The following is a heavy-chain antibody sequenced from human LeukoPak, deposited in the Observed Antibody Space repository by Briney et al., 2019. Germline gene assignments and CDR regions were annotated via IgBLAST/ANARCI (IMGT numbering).Heavy chain of an antibody. J-gene: IGHJ4*02. CDR1: GGSISSGSYY. CDR2: IYTSGST. CDR3: RVDTPFFDY. Sequence: SQTLSLTCTVSGGSISSGSYYWSWIRQPAGKGLEWIGRIYTSGSTNYNPSLKSRVTISVDTSKNQFSLKLSSVTAADTAVYYCRVDTPFFDYWGQGTLVTVSS. D-gene: IGHD5-18*01. V-gene: IGHV4-61*02.